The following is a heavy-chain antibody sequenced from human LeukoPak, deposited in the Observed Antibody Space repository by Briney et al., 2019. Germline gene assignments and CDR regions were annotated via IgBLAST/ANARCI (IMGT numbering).Heavy chain of an antibody. D-gene: IGHD3-22*01. J-gene: IGHJ4*02. CDR3: AKSNYYDSSGFNGAFAY. CDR2: IYPGDSDT. V-gene: IGHV5-51*01. Sequence: GESLKISCKGSGYSFTSYWIGWVRQMPGKGLEWMGIIYPGDSDTKYGPSFQAQVTISADKSISTAYLQWSSLKASDTAMYYCAKSNYYDSSGFNGAFAYWGQGHLVTVPS. CDR1: GYSFTSYW.